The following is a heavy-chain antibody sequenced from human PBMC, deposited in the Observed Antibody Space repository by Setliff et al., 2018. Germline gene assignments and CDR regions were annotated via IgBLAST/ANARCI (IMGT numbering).Heavy chain of an antibody. Sequence: ASVKVSCKASGYIFTTYGFNWVRQAPGQGLEWMGMISTYTGKTTYAQKFQGRVTMSTDTSTGTGYMELRSLRSDDTAVYFCARFGGSCSSSSCYASDLWGQGTRVTVSS. V-gene: IGHV1-18*01. CDR1: GYIFTTYG. CDR2: ISTYTGKT. D-gene: IGHD2-2*01. J-gene: IGHJ3*01. CDR3: ARFGGSCSSSSCYASDL.